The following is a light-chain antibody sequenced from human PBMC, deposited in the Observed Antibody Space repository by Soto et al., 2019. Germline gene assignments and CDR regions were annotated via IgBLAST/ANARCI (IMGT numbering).Light chain of an antibody. V-gene: IGLV2-11*01. CDR1: SSDIGNYNA. CDR2: DVS. Sequence: SALTQPRSVSGSPGQSVTISCTGTSSDIGNYNAVSWYQQNPGKAPKIMIYDVSKRPSGVPDRFSGSKSGNTASLTISGLQAEDEADYYCQSFDSSLSAYVFGTGTKVTVL. CDR3: QSFDSSLSAYV. J-gene: IGLJ1*01.